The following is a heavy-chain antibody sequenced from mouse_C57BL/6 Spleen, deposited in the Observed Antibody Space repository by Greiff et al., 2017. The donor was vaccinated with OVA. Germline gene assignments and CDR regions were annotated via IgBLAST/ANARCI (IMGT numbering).Heavy chain of an antibody. D-gene: IGHD2-4*01. CDR3: ARSDYDYDSVAY. V-gene: IGHV1-64*01. J-gene: IGHJ3*01. CDR2: IHPNSGST. CDR1: GYTFTSYW. Sequence: QVQLKQPGAELVKPGASVKLSCKASGYTFTSYWMHWVKQRPGQGLEWIGMIHPNSGSTNYNEKFKSKATLTVDKSSSTAYMQLSSLTSEDSAVYDCARSDYDYDSVAYWGQGTLVTVSA.